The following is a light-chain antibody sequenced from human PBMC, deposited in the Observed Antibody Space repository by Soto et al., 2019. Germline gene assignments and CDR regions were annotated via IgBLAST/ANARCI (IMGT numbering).Light chain of an antibody. V-gene: IGKV3-20*01. CDR3: QQYDSSVWT. CDR2: DVS. J-gene: IGKJ1*01. Sequence: EIMLKLSPGTLSLTPEERANLSCRASQSVSSISLTRHQHKPGQAPMLLMYDVSSRATGMPDRFSGSGSGTDFTLTINSLEPEDCAVYFCQQYDSSVWTFGQGTRVDIK. CDR1: QSVSSIS.